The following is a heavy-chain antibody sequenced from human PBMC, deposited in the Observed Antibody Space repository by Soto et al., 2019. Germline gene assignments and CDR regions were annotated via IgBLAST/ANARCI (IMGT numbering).Heavy chain of an antibody. CDR3: AGLRGYSYGYWFDP. Sequence: SGTLSLTCAVYGGSFNGYYWSWIRQPPGKGLEWIGEINHSGSTNYNPSLKSRVAISVDTSKNQFSLKLSSVTAADTAVYYCAGLRGYSYGYWFDPRGQGTLVTVSS. J-gene: IGHJ5*02. CDR1: GGSFNGYY. V-gene: IGHV4-34*01. CDR2: INHSGST. D-gene: IGHD5-18*01.